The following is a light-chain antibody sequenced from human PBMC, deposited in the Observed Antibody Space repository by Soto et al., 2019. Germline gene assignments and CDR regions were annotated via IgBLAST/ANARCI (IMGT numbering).Light chain of an antibody. CDR3: QTWGTGIPDV. J-gene: IGLJ1*01. Sequence: QSVLTQSHSASASLGASVKLTCTLSSGHSSYAIAWHQQQPEKGPRYLMKLNSDGSHSKGDGIPDRFSGSSSGAERYLTISSLQSEYEADYSCQTWGTGIPDVFGIGTKLTVL. CDR1: SGHSSYA. CDR2: LNSDGSH. V-gene: IGLV4-69*01.